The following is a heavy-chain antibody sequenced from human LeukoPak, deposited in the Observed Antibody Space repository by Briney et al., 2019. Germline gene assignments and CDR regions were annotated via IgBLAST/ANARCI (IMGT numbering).Heavy chain of an antibody. Sequence: SVKVSCKASGGTFRSYAISWVRQAPGQGLEWMGGIIPIFGTANYAQKFQGRVTITTDESTSTAYMELSSLRSEDTAVYYCASLRTGTNNWFDPWGQGTLVTVSS. V-gene: IGHV1-69*05. J-gene: IGHJ5*02. CDR3: ASLRTGTNNWFDP. D-gene: IGHD1-1*01. CDR1: GGTFRSYA. CDR2: IIPIFGTA.